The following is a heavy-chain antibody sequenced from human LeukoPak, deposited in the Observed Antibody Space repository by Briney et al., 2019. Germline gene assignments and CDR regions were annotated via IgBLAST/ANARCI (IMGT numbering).Heavy chain of an antibody. J-gene: IGHJ6*04. V-gene: IGHV4-30-4*02. CDR3: ARDVSPNV. D-gene: IGHD5/OR15-5a*01. Sequence: SETLSLTCTVSGGSISSGDYYWSWIRRPPGKGLEWIGYIYYSGSTYYNPSLKSRLTISVDTSKNQFSLKLSSVTAADTAVYYCARDVSPNVWGKGTTVTVSS. CDR2: IYYSGST. CDR1: GGSISSGDYY.